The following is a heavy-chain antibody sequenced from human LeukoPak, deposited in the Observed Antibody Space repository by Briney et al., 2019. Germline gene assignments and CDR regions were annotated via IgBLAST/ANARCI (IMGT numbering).Heavy chain of an antibody. J-gene: IGHJ4*02. V-gene: IGHV1-24*01. CDR1: GYTLTELS. CDR3: ATHPLGYFDS. CDR2: FDPEDGEA. Sequence: ASVKVSCKVSGYTLTELSMHWVRQAPGKGLGWMGGFDPEDGEAFYAQKFQGRVTMTEDTSTDTAYMELSSLRSDDTAVYYYATHPLGYFDSWGQGTLVTVSS.